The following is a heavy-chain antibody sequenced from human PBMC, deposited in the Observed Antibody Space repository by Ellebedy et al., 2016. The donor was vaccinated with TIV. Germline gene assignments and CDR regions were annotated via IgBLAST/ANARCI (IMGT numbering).Heavy chain of an antibody. V-gene: IGHV4-34*01. CDR2: INYRGGT. CDR1: GGSSSGYF. CDR3: ARGLARDY. J-gene: IGHJ4*02. Sequence: SQTLSLTCAVYGGSSSGYFWRWIRQPPGKGLEWIGEINYRGGTNYNPSLKSRVIISVDTSKNQFSLNLSSVTAADTAVYYCARGLARDYWGQGTLVTVSS.